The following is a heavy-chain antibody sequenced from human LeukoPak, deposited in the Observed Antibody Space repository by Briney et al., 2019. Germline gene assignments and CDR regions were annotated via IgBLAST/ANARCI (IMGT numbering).Heavy chain of an antibody. J-gene: IGHJ4*02. CDR2: INPNSGGT. Sequence: ASVKVSCKASGYTFTSYDINWVRQATGQGLEWMGWINPNSGGTNYAQKFQGRVTMTRDTSISTAYMEVSSLRSEDTAVYYCARGLYGSGLYWGQGTLVTVSS. D-gene: IGHD3-10*01. CDR3: ARGLYGSGLY. CDR1: GYTFTSYD. V-gene: IGHV1-8*02.